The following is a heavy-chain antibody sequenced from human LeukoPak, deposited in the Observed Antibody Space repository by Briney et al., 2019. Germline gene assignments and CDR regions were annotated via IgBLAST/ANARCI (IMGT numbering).Heavy chain of an antibody. D-gene: IGHD1-26*01. CDR2: VSGSGGST. CDR1: GFTFSSYG. V-gene: IGHV3-23*01. CDR3: ACSGSYWGFDY. J-gene: IGHJ4*02. Sequence: GGTLRLSCAASGFTFSSYGMNWVRQAPGKGLEWVSSVSGSGGSTYYGDAVKGRFTISRDNAKNSLYLQMNSLRAEDTAVYYCACSGSYWGFDYWGQGTLVTVSS.